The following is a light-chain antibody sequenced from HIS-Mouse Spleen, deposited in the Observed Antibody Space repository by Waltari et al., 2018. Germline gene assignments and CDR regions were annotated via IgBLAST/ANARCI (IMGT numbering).Light chain of an antibody. J-gene: IGLJ1*01. CDR3: QVWDSSSDHYV. CDR1: NIRSKS. V-gene: IGLV3-21*03. Sequence: SYVLTQPPSVPVAPGKTARITCGGNNIRSKSVHWYQQKPGQAPVLVVHDDSDRPSGIPYRFSCSNSGNTATLTISKGEAGDEADYYCQVWDSSSDHYVFGTGTKVTVL. CDR2: DDS.